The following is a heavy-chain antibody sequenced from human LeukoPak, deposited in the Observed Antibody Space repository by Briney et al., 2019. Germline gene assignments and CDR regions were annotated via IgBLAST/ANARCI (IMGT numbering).Heavy chain of an antibody. CDR1: GVSISIYY. V-gene: IGHV4-59*01. D-gene: IGHD3-10*01. J-gene: IGHJ6*02. CDR2: IYYSGST. CDR3: AREYGSTV. Sequence: SETLSLTCTVSGVSISIYYWSWIRQPPGKGLEWIGYIYYSGSTNYNPSLKSRVTISVDTSKNQFSLKLSSVTAADTAVYYCAREYGSTVWGQGTTVTVSS.